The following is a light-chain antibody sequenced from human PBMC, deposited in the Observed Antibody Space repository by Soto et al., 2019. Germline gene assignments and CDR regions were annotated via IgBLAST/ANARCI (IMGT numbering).Light chain of an antibody. CDR2: GNS. Sequence: QSVLTQPPSVSGAPGQRVTISCTGSSSNIGAGHDVHWYQQLPGAAPKLLMYGNSLRPSGVPDRFSGSKSGTSASLTIIGLQAEDEADYYCQSYDKSLSGTVFGGGTQLTVL. V-gene: IGLV1-40*01. CDR3: QSYDKSLSGTV. CDR1: SSNIGAGHD. J-gene: IGLJ2*01.